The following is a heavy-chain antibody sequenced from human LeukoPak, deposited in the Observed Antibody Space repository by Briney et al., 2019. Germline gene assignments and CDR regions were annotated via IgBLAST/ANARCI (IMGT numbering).Heavy chain of an antibody. J-gene: IGHJ1*01. CDR2: MNPNSGNT. V-gene: IGHV1-8*03. D-gene: IGHD3-10*01. CDR3: ATDPSLDYYGSGSYKYFQH. Sequence: ASVKVSCKASGYTFTSYDINWVRQATGQGLEWMGWMNPNSGNTGYAQKFQGRVTITRNTSISTAYMELSSLRSEDTAVYYCATDPSLDYYGSGSYKYFQHWGQGTLVTVSS. CDR1: GYTFTSYD.